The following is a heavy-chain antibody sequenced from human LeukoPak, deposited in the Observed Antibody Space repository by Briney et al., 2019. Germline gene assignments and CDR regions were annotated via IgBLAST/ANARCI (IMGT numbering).Heavy chain of an antibody. Sequence: ASVKVSCKASGYTFTSYGISWVRQAPGQGLEWMGWISAYNGNTNYAQKLQGRVTMTTDTSTSTAYMELRSLRSDDTAVYYCARDPVGIAAAGHYFDYWGQGTLVTVSS. J-gene: IGHJ4*02. D-gene: IGHD6-13*01. CDR3: ARDPVGIAAAGHYFDY. V-gene: IGHV1-18*01. CDR1: GYTFTSYG. CDR2: ISAYNGNT.